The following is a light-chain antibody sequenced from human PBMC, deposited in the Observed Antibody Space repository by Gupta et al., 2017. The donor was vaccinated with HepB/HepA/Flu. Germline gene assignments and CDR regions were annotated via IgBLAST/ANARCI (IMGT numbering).Light chain of an antibody. CDR1: RMGEKY. V-gene: IGLV3-1*01. J-gene: IGLJ3*02. Sequence: SYDLTQAPSVSVSPGQTATITCSGYRMGEKYASWYQQKPGQSPVLIIYEDAKRPSGIPERFAGSNSGNTATLTMSGTQATDEADYYWQSWDRSTVVFGGGTKLTVL. CDR3: QSWDRSTVV. CDR2: EDA.